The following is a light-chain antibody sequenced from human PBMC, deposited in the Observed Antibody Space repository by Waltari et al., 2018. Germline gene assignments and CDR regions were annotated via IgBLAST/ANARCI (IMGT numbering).Light chain of an antibody. CDR2: GAS. J-gene: IGKJ2*01. V-gene: IGKV3-15*01. Sequence: EIVMTQSPATLAVSPGERASIPCRASQSVTTNLAWYQQKPGQPPRLLIYGASTRATDIPARFSGSGSGTEFTLTITSLQSEDFAVYYCHQYNDGPPFNFGQGTKLEIK. CDR1: QSVTTN. CDR3: HQYNDGPPFN.